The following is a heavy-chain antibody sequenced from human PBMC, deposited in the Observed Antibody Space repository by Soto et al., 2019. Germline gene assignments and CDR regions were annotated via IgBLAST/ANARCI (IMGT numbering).Heavy chain of an antibody. CDR1: GGSISSSSYY. Sequence: NPSETLSLTCTVSGGSISSSSYYWGWIRQPPGKGLEWIGSIYYSGSTYYNPSLKSRVTISVDTSKNQFSLKLSSVTAADTAVYYCATSIAAFFDYWGQGTLVTVSS. D-gene: IGHD6-6*01. J-gene: IGHJ4*02. CDR3: ATSIAAFFDY. CDR2: IYYSGST. V-gene: IGHV4-39*01.